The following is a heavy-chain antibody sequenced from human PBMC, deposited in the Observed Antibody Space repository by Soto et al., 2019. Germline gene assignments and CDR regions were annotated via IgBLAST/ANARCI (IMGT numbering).Heavy chain of an antibody. J-gene: IGHJ5*02. CDR2: FYSSGSI. D-gene: IGHD6-19*01. CDR1: GYSITSCGYY. V-gene: IGHV4-31*03. CDR3: ARMYSSGSGWFHP. Sequence: LQESGPGLVKPSQTLSLTCFVSGYSITSCGYYWSWIRHLPGKGLEWIGSFYSSGSIIYNPYLRSRVSISGDTSSNHFSMSLTSVTGADTGRYYCARMYSSGSGWFHPWGQGTLVTFSS.